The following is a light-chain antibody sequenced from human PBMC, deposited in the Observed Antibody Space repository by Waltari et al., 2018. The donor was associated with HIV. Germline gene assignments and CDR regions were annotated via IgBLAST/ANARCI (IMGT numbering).Light chain of an antibody. V-gene: IGLV1-40*01. CDR2: GN. CDR3: QTYDSSLSGSVV. J-gene: IGLJ2*01. CDR1: SSNIGARFY. Sequence: QSVLPQPPSVSGAPGQTVTISCTGSSSNIGARFYVHWYLQIPGTAPKLLMYGNNRPSGVPDRFSGSKSGTSASRAITGLQAEDEADYYCQTYDSSLSGSVVFGGGTKLTVL.